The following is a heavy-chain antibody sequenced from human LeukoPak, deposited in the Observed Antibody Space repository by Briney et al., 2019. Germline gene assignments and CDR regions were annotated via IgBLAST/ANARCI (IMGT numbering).Heavy chain of an antibody. CDR1: GFTFTSYG. CDR2: IGAYNGKT. J-gene: IGHJ4*02. D-gene: IGHD1-26*01. V-gene: IGHV1-18*01. Sequence: ASVKVSCKASGFTFTSYGISWVRQAPGQGLEWMGWIGAYNGKTNYAQKLQGRVTMTTDTSTSTAYMDLRSLRSDDTAVYYCARGGALTSFDSWGQGTLITVSS. CDR3: ARGGALTSFDS.